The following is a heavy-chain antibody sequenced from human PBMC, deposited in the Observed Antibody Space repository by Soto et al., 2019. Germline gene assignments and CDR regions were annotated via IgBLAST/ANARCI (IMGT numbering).Heavy chain of an antibody. Sequence: SETLSLTCTVSGGSISSYYWSWIRQPPGKGLEWIGYIYYSGSTNYNPSLKSRVTISVDTSKNQFSLKLSSVTATDTAVYYCARIRGYSYGYPFDYWGQGTLVTVSS. D-gene: IGHD5-18*01. CDR3: ARIRGYSYGYPFDY. CDR2: IYYSGST. V-gene: IGHV4-59*01. J-gene: IGHJ4*02. CDR1: GGSISSYY.